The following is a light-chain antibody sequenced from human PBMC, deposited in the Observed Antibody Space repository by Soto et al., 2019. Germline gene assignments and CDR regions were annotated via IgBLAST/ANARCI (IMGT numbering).Light chain of an antibody. J-gene: IGKJ3*01. CDR1: QSVGTN. Sequence: IVMTQSPATLSVSPGEPATLSCRASQSVGTNLAWYQQKPGQPPRLLIYATSTRVTGVPVRFSGGGSGTDFTLTISSLQSEDFAVYYCQQYQSLPFTFGPGTKVHIE. CDR2: ATS. V-gene: IGKV3D-15*01. CDR3: QQYQSLPFT.